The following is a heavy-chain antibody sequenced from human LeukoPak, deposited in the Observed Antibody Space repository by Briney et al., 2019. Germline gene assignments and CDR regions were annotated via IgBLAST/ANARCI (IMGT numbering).Heavy chain of an antibody. CDR3: ARHAHYDTSTYYYHYFDY. CDR1: GGSIRSSYYY. D-gene: IGHD3-22*01. V-gene: IGHV4-39*01. J-gene: IGHJ4*02. Sequence: SETLSLTCTVSGGSIRSSYYYWGWIRQPPGKGLEWIGSIYYSGSTYYNPSLKSRVTISVDTSNNQFSLKLSSVTAADTAVYYCARHAHYDTSTYYYHYFDYWGQGTLVTVSS. CDR2: IYYSGST.